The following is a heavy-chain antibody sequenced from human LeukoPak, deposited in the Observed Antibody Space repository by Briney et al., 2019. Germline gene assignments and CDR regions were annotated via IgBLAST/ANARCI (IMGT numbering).Heavy chain of an antibody. CDR2: IYYSGST. CDR3: ARGVYYYGMDV. J-gene: IGHJ6*02. CDR1: GGSISSGDYY. Sequence: PSETLSLTCTVSGGSISSGDYYWSWIRQPPGTGLEWIGYIYYSGSTYYNPSLKSRVTISVDTSKNQFSLKLSSVTAADTAVYYCARGVYYYGMDVWGQGTTVTVSS. V-gene: IGHV4-30-4*01.